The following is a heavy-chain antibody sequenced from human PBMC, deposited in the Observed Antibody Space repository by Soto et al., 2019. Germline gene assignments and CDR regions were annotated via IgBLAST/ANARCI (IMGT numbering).Heavy chain of an antibody. CDR1: GYTFTSYG. CDR2: ISAYNGDT. J-gene: IGHJ6*02. CDR3: ARSSGTYPPSRYYYGLDV. V-gene: IGHV1-18*01. D-gene: IGHD1-26*01. Sequence: QVQLVQSGPEVKKPGASVKVSCKASGYTFTSYGFSWVRQAPGQGLEWMGWISAYNGDTNYPQKFQARVTMTTDTSTSTGYLGLRSLRSDDTAVYYWARSSGTYPPSRYYYGLDVWGQGTTVTVSS.